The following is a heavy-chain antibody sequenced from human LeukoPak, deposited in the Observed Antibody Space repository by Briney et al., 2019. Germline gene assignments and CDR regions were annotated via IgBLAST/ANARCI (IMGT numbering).Heavy chain of an antibody. CDR1: GFTFSGYW. J-gene: IGHJ2*01. CDR3: ARGCYYGRRYFDL. V-gene: IGHV3-74*01. D-gene: IGHD1-26*01. Sequence: PGGSLPLSCAGFTFSGYWMHWVRQAPGKGLVWVSRINSDGSTTYYADSVKGRFTISRDNAKNSLYLHMNSLRAGDTAVYYCARGCYYGRRYFDLWGGGTVDTVSS. CDR2: INSDGSTT.